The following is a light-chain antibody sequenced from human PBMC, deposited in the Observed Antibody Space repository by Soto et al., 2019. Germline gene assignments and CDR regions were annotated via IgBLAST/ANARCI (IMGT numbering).Light chain of an antibody. V-gene: IGKV1-39*01. J-gene: IGKJ1*01. CDR1: QSISSY. Sequence: DIQMTQSPSTLSGSVGDRVTITCRASQSISSYLNWYQQKPGKAPKLLIYAASSLQSGVPSRFSGSGSGTDFTLTISSLQPEDFAVYYCQQYNNWPWTFGQGTKVDIK. CDR3: QQYNNWPWT. CDR2: AAS.